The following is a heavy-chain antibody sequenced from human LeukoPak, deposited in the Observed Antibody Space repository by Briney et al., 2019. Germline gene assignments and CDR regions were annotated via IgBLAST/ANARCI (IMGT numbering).Heavy chain of an antibody. CDR3: ARVTRRRTTGEIFGRYLDS. Sequence: ASETLSLTCAVYGGSFSGYLWTWIRQSPGQGLEWIGEISSGGNSNENPSLKSRVSISVDTSKSQFSLKLNSVTAADTGVYYCARVTRRRTTGEIFGRYLDSWGPGSLVRVSS. D-gene: IGHD3-10*01. CDR2: ISSGGNS. V-gene: IGHV4-34*01. J-gene: IGHJ4*01. CDR1: GGSFSGYL.